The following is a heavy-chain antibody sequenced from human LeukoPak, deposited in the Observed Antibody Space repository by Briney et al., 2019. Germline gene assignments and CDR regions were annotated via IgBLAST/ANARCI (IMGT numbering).Heavy chain of an antibody. V-gene: IGHV3-23*01. Sequence: GGSLRLSCAASGFTFSSNAMSWVRQAPGKGLDWVSGISGSGVSTYYADSVKGRFTISRDNSKNTLYLQMNSLRAEDTAVYYCAKFVREVYSSFDYWGQGTLVIVSS. J-gene: IGHJ4*02. D-gene: IGHD3-10*02. CDR3: AKFVREVYSSFDY. CDR2: ISGSGVST. CDR1: GFTFSSNA.